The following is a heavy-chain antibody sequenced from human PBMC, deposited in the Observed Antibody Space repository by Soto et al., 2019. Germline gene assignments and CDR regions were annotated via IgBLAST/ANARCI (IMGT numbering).Heavy chain of an antibody. CDR3: AKVLAPYCSGGSCYSDFDY. CDR2: ISGSGGST. V-gene: IGHV3-23*01. Sequence: GGSLRLSCAASGFTFSSYAMSWVRQAPGKGLEWVSAISGSGGSTYYADSVKGRFTISRDNSKNTLYLQMNSLRAEDTAVYYCAKVLAPYCSGGSCYSDFDYWGQGTLVTVSS. D-gene: IGHD2-15*01. J-gene: IGHJ4*02. CDR1: GFTFSSYA.